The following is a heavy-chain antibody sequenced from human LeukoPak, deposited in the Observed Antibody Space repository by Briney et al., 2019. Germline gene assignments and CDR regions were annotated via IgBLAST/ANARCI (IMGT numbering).Heavy chain of an antibody. CDR3: ARHVMDYDILTGYTNDAFDI. CDR1: GYSFTSYW. D-gene: IGHD3-9*01. CDR2: IDPSDSYT. V-gene: IGHV5-10-1*01. J-gene: IGHJ3*02. Sequence: GESLKISCQGSGYSFTSYWISWVRQMPGKGLEWMGRIDPSDSYTNYSPSFQGHVTISADKSISTAYLQWSSLKASDTAMYYCARHVMDYDILTGYTNDAFDIWGQGTMVTVSS.